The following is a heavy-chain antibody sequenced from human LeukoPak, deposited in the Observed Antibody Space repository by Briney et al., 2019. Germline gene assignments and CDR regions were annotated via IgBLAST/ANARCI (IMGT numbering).Heavy chain of an antibody. CDR2: INSTGSTI. D-gene: IGHD3-16*02. V-gene: IGHV3-48*03. Sequence: TGGSLRLSCAVSGFTFSSYEMNWVRQAPGKGLEWVSYINSTGSTIYYADSVKGRFTISRDNAKNSLYLQMNSLRAEDTAVYYCARDDIMITFGGVIVHYFDYWGQGTLVTVSS. CDR1: GFTFSSYE. CDR3: ARDDIMITFGGVIVHYFDY. J-gene: IGHJ4*02.